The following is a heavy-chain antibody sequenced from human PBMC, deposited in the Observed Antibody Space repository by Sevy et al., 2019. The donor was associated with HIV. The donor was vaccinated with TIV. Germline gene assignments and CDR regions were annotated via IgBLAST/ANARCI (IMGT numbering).Heavy chain of an antibody. J-gene: IGHJ3*02. CDR1: GFTFSSYW. D-gene: IGHD1-7*01. CDR3: ARDRITGTPTGDAFDI. CDR2: IKQDGSEK. Sequence: GGSLRLSCAASGFTFSSYWMSWVRQAPGKGLEWVAKIKQDGSEKYYVDSVKGRFTISRDNAKNSLYLQMNSLRAEDTAVYYCARDRITGTPTGDAFDIWGQGTMVTVSS. V-gene: IGHV3-7*01.